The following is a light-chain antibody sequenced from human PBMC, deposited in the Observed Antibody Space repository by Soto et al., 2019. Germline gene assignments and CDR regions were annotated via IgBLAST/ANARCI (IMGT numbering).Light chain of an antibody. J-gene: IGKJ5*01. Sequence: DIQMTQSPAILSASVGDRVTITCRASQSIGSWVAWYQQKPGRAPNLLIHKASHLESGVPSRFSGSGSGTEFTLTINGLQPDDFATYYCQQYSSYSPITFGQGTRLEIK. CDR2: KAS. CDR3: QQYSSYSPIT. CDR1: QSIGSW. V-gene: IGKV1-5*03.